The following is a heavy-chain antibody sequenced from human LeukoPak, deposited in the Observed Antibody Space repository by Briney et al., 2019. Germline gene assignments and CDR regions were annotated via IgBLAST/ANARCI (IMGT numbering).Heavy chain of an antibody. CDR2: IYTSGST. J-gene: IGHJ6*02. CDR3: ARVPPPALGYYYGMDV. V-gene: IGHV4-4*07. CDR1: GGSISSYY. Sequence: TSETLSLTCTVSGGSISSYYWSWIRQPAGMGLEWIGRIYTSGSTNYNPSLKSRVTMSVDTSKNQFSLKLSSVTAADTAVYYCARVPPPALGYYYGMDVWGQGTTVTVSS.